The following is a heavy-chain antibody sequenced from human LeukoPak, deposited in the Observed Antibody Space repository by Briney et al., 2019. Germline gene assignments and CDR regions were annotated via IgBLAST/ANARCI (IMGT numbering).Heavy chain of an antibody. J-gene: IGHJ3*02. CDR3: ARHRLEGDTFDI. CDR2: IYYTGST. V-gene: IGHV4-39*01. Sequence: WIGSIYYTGSTYYTPSLKSGVTISIDTSKNLFSLNLSSVTAADTAVYYCARHRLEGDTFDIWGQGTMVTVSS. D-gene: IGHD3-3*01.